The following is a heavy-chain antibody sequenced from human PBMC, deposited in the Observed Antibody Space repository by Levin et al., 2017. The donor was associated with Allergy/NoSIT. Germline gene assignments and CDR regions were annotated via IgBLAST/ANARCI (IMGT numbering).Heavy chain of an antibody. V-gene: IGHV3-30*18. CDR3: AKEKYYYDSSGWEGFDP. Sequence: GGSLRLSCAASGFTFSSYGMHWVRQAPGKGLEWVAVISYDGSNKYYADSVKGRFTISRDNSKNTLYLQMNSLRAEDTAVYYCAKEKYYYDSSGWEGFDPWGQGTLVTVPS. J-gene: IGHJ5*02. D-gene: IGHD3-22*01. CDR2: ISYDGSNK. CDR1: GFTFSSYG.